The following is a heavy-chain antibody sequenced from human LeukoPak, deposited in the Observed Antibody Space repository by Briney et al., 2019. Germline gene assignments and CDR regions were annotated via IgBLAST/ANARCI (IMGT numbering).Heavy chain of an antibody. CDR3: ARFVVALGGGFDP. J-gene: IGHJ5*02. Sequence: GASVKVSCKASGYTFTSHDINWVRQAPGQGLEWMGWINPNSGGTNYAQKLQGRVTMTTDTSTSTAYVELRSLRSDDTAVYYCARFVVALGGGFDPWGQGTLVTVSS. CDR2: INPNSGGT. V-gene: IGHV1-18*01. CDR1: GYTFTSHD. D-gene: IGHD2-15*01.